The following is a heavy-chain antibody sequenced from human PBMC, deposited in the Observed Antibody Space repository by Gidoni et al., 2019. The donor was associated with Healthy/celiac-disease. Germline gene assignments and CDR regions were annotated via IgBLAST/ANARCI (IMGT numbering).Heavy chain of an antibody. D-gene: IGHD2-15*01. CDR3: ARDRVRLFRGVVAAYGMDV. CDR1: GFTFSSYE. J-gene: IGHJ6*02. V-gene: IGHV3-48*03. CDR2: ISSSGSTI. Sequence: EVQLVESGGGLVQPGGSLRLSCAASGFTFSSYEMNWVRQAPGKGLEWVSYISSSGSTIYYADSVKGRFTISRDNAKNSLYLQMNSLRAEDTAVYYCARDRVRLFRGVVAAYGMDVWGQGTTVTVSS.